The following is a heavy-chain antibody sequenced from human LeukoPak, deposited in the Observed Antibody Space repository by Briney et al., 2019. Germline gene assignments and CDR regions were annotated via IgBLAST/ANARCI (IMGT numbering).Heavy chain of an antibody. J-gene: IGHJ4*02. V-gene: IGHV4-61*02. CDR3: ARDLGFSTYYFDY. Sequence: SETLSLTCTVSAGSISSGSYYWSWIRQPAGKGLEWIGRIYTSGSTNYNPSHKSRVTISVDTSKNQYSLKLSSVTAADTAVYYCARDLGFSTYYFDYWGQGTLVTVSS. CDR2: IYTSGST. D-gene: IGHD2/OR15-2a*01. CDR1: AGSISSGSYY.